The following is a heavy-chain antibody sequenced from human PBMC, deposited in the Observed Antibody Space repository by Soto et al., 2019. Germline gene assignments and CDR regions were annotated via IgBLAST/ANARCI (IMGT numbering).Heavy chain of an antibody. CDR2: ISYDGSNK. V-gene: IGHV3-30-3*01. CDR1: GFTFSSHA. J-gene: IGHJ4*02. CDR3: ARDQTGITTTGGGRIDY. Sequence: ESGGGAVQPGRSLRLSCAASGFTFSSHAMHWVRQAPGKGLECVAIISYDGSNKYYGDSVRGRLTISRDNSKNTIYLQMNSLTAEDTAVYYCARDQTGITTTGGGRIDYWGQGTRVTVSS. D-gene: IGHD1-20*01.